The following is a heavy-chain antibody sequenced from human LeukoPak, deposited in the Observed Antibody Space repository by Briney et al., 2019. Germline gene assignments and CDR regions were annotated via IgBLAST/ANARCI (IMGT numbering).Heavy chain of an antibody. V-gene: IGHV5-51*01. CDR2: IYPGDSDT. CDR3: ARRRYGDYQDYFDY. CDR1: GYTFTNYW. Sequence: LGESLKISCKGSGYTFTNYWIAWVRQMHGKGLEWMGIIYPGDSDTRYSPSFQGQVTISADKSISTAFLQWSSLEASDTAMYYCARRRYGDYQDYFDYWGQGTLVTVSS. D-gene: IGHD4-17*01. J-gene: IGHJ4*02.